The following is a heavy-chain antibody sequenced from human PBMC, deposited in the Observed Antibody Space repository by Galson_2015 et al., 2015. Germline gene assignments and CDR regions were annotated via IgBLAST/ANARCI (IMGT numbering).Heavy chain of an antibody. V-gene: IGHV2-5*02. CDR3: AHRRAPDYYGSGKISSDWYFDY. Sequence: PALVKPTQTLTLTCTFSGFSLSTSGVGVGWIRQPPGKALEWLALIYWDDDKRYSPSLKSRLTITKDTSKNQVVLTMTNMDPVDTATYYCAHRRAPDYYGSGKISSDWYFDYWGQGTLVTVSS. J-gene: IGHJ4*02. D-gene: IGHD3-10*01. CDR1: GFSLSTSGVG. CDR2: IYWDDDK.